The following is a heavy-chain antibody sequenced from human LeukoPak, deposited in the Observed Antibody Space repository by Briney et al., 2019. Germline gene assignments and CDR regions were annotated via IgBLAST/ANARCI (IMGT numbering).Heavy chain of an antibody. J-gene: IGHJ3*02. CDR2: ISSSSSYI. V-gene: IGHV3-21*01. D-gene: IGHD3-22*01. CDR3: ARDPYDSSGYYVLRAFDI. Sequence: GGSLRLSCAASGFTFSSYSMNWVRQAPGKGLEWVSSISSSSSYIYYADSVKGRFTISRDNAKNSLYLQMNSLRAEDTAVYYCARDPYDSSGYYVLRAFDIWGQGTMATVSS. CDR1: GFTFSSYS.